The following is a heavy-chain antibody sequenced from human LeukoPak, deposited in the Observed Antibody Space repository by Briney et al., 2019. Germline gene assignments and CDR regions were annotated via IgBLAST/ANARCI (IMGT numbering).Heavy chain of an antibody. CDR1: GFTFSSYG. Sequence: GGSLRLSCAASGFTFSSYGMHWVRQAPGKGLEWVAVIWFDGSNKYYADSVKGRFTISRDNSKNTLYLQMNSLRAEDTAVYYCARAHYGSGSYYTFDYWGQGTLVTVSS. V-gene: IGHV3-33*01. D-gene: IGHD3-10*01. CDR3: ARAHYGSGSYYTFDY. J-gene: IGHJ4*02. CDR2: IWFDGSNK.